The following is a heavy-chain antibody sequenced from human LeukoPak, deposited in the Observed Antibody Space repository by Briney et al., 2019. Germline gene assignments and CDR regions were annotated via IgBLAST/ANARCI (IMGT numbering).Heavy chain of an antibody. D-gene: IGHD3-9*01. CDR1: GYTFTSYD. Sequence: ASVKVSCKASGYTFTSYDINWVRQATGQGLEWMGWMNPNSGNTGYAQKFQGRVTMTRNTSISTAYMELSSLRSEDTAVYYCARLYYDILTGYYKFDYWGQGTLVTVSS. CDR2: MNPNSGNT. V-gene: IGHV1-8*01. CDR3: ARLYYDILTGYYKFDY. J-gene: IGHJ4*02.